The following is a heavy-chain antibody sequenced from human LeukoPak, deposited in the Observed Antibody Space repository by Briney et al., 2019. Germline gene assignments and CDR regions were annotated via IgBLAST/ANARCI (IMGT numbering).Heavy chain of an antibody. J-gene: IGHJ2*01. CDR3: ARDLYTYDILTGYYSYWYFDL. V-gene: IGHV4-61*01. D-gene: IGHD3-9*01. CDR2: IYYSGST. Sequence: PSETLSLTCTVSGGSVSSGSYYWGWIRQPPGKGLEWIGYIYYSGSTNHNPSLKSRVTISVDTSKNQFSLKLSSVTAADTAVYYCARDLYTYDILTGYYSYWYFDLWGRGTLVTVSS. CDR1: GGSVSSGSYY.